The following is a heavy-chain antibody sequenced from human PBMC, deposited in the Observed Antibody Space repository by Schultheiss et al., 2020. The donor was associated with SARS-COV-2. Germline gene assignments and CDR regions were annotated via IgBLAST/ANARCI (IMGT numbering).Heavy chain of an antibody. V-gene: IGHV3-30*02. CDR2: IWYDGSNK. J-gene: IGHJ4*02. Sequence: GGSLRLSCAASGFTFSSYGMHWVRQAPGKGLEWVAVIWYDGSNKYYADSVKGRFTISRDNSKNTLYLQMNSLRAEDTAVYYCAKEGQVAGDFDYWGQGTLVTVSS. CDR3: AKEGQVAGDFDY. CDR1: GFTFSSYG. D-gene: IGHD6-19*01.